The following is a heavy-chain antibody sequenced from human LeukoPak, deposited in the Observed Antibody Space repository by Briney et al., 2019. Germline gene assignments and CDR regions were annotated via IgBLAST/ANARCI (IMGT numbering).Heavy chain of an antibody. CDR2: ISYDGSNK. CDR3: AKDPRTYCGGDCYYFDY. V-gene: IGHV3-30*18. D-gene: IGHD2-21*02. CDR1: GFTFSSYG. Sequence: PGGSLRLSCAASGFTFSSYGMHWVRQAPGKGLEWVAVISYDGSNKYYADSVKGRFTISRDNSKNTLYLQMNSLRAEDTAVYYCAKDPRTYCGGDCYYFDYWGQRTLVTVSS. J-gene: IGHJ4*02.